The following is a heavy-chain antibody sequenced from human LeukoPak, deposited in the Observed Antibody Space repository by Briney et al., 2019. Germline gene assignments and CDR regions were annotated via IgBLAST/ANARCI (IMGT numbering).Heavy chain of an antibody. Sequence: PSETLSLTCTVSGCSISSYYWSWLRQPPGKGLEWIGYIYYSGSTNYNPSLKSRVTISVDTSKNQFSLKLSSVTAADTAVYYCARRSESSGWAHWYFDLWGRGTLVTVSS. CDR2: IYYSGST. V-gene: IGHV4-59*01. D-gene: IGHD6-19*01. CDR1: GCSISSYY. CDR3: ARRSESSGWAHWYFDL. J-gene: IGHJ2*01.